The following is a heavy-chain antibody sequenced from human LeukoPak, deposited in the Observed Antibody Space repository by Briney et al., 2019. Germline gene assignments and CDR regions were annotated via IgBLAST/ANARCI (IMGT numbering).Heavy chain of an antibody. CDR3: ARDSNYGGNSPLDY. D-gene: IGHD4-23*01. J-gene: IGHJ4*02. CDR2: ISYDGSNK. Sequence: GGSLRLSCAASGFTFSSYAMHWVRQAPGKGLEWVAVISYDGSNKYYADSVKGRFTISRDNSKNTLYLQMNSLRAEDTAVYYCARDSNYGGNSPLDYWGQGTLVTVSS. V-gene: IGHV3-30-3*01. CDR1: GFTFSSYA.